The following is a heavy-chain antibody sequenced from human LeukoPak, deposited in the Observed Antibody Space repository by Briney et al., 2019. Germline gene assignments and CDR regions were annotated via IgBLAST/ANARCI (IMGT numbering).Heavy chain of an antibody. Sequence: KPGGSLRLSCAASGFTFSDYFMGWIRQAPGKGLEWVSYISRIPGITYYADSVKGRFTISSDNAKNSLYLQMNSLRAEGTAVYYCAIVDPDSFDIWGQGTMVTVSS. V-gene: IGHV3-11*01. CDR3: AIVDPDSFDI. CDR1: GFTFSDYF. J-gene: IGHJ3*02. CDR2: ISRIPGIT. D-gene: IGHD2-21*02.